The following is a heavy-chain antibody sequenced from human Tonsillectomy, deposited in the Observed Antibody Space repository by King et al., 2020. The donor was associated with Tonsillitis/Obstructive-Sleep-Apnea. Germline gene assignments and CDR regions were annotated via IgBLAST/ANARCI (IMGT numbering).Heavy chain of an antibody. CDR1: DFTFAKAW. D-gene: IGHD3-3*01. Sequence: VQLVESGGGLVKPGGSLRLSCAASDFTFAKAWMNWVRQAPGKGLEWVGRIKSKTDGGTTDYAAPVKARFTISRDDSKNTLYLQMNSLKTADTAVYYCTIEWRVGDAFEIWGQGTMVTVSS. V-gene: IGHV3-15*07. J-gene: IGHJ3*02. CDR2: IKSKTDGGTT. CDR3: TIEWRVGDAFEI.